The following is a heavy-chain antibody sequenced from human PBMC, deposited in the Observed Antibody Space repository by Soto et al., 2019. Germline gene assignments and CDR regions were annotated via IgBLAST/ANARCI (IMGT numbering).Heavy chain of an antibody. J-gene: IGHJ4*02. CDR2: IYYSGST. CDR1: NGSITSSGYY. V-gene: IGHV4-31*03. Sequence: QVQLQESGPGLVKPSQTLSLTCTVSNGSITSSGYYWSWIRQHPGKGLEWIGYIYYSGSTFYNPSLKSRVTISIYTSKNQFSLNLTSVTAADTAVYYCAREGSDWGQGTLVTVSS. CDR3: AREGSD.